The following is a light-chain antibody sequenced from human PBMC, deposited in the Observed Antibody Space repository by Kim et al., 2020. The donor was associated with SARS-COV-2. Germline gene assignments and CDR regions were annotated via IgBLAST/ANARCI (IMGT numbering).Light chain of an antibody. CDR3: ASHGGYDYV. V-gene: IGLV2-8*01. CDR1: RGDFGSYKY. J-gene: IGLJ1*01. CDR2: EVT. Sequence: PGRSVAISCSGTRGDFGSYKYVSWYQPHPSKSPKLIIYEVTKRPSGGPDRFSGSMSGNTASLTVSGLQAEDEADYYCASHGGYDYVFGTGTRVTVL.